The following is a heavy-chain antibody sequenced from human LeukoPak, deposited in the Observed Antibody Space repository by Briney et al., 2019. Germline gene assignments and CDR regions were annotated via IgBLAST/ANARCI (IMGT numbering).Heavy chain of an antibody. Sequence: SVKVSCKASGGTFSSYAISWVRQAPGQGLEWMGGIIPIFGTANYAQKFQGRVTITADKSTSTAYMELRSLRSDDTAVYYCARERNYGKYYFDYWGQETLVTVSS. CDR3: ARERNYGKYYFDY. V-gene: IGHV1-69*06. D-gene: IGHD4-11*01. J-gene: IGHJ4*02. CDR1: GGTFSSYA. CDR2: IIPIFGTA.